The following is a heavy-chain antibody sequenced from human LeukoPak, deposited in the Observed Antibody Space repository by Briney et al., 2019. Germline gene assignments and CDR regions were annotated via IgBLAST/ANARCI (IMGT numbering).Heavy chain of an antibody. V-gene: IGHV3-9*01. CDR2: ISWNSGSI. CDR1: GFTFDDYA. Sequence: GGSLRLSCAASGFTFDDYAMHWVRQAPGKGLEWVSGISWNSGSICYASSVKRRFTISRDNAKNSLYLQMNSLRAEDTSLYYCAKDISPGEWELLRAAAFDIWGQGTMVTVSS. D-gene: IGHD1-26*01. J-gene: IGHJ3*02. CDR3: AKDISPGEWELLRAAAFDI.